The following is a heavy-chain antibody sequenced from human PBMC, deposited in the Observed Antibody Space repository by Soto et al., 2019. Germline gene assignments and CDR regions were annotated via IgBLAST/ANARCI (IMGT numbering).Heavy chain of an antibody. V-gene: IGHV4-39*01. J-gene: IGHJ5*02. Sequence: SETLSLTCTVSGGSISSSSYYWGWIRQPPGKGLEWIGSIYYSGSTYYNPSLKSRVTISVDTSKNQFSLKLSSVTAADTAVYYCANGESIAAAGTAWFDPWGQGTLVTVSS. CDR3: ANGESIAAAGTAWFDP. CDR1: GGSISSSSYY. D-gene: IGHD6-13*01. CDR2: IYYSGST.